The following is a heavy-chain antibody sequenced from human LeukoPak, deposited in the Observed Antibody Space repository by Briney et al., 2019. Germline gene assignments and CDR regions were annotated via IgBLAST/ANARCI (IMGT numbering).Heavy chain of an antibody. D-gene: IGHD3-3*01. CDR1: GGSISSGDYY. CDR3: AREIEMYYDFWSGYYPLMDV. CDR2: IYTSGST. Sequence: SQSLSLTCTVSGGSISSGDYYWSWIRQPAGKGLEWIGRIYTSGSTNYNPSLKSRVTISVDTSKNQFSLKLSSVTAADTAVYYCAREIEMYYDFWSGYYPLMDVWGKGTTVTVSS. V-gene: IGHV4-61*02. J-gene: IGHJ6*04.